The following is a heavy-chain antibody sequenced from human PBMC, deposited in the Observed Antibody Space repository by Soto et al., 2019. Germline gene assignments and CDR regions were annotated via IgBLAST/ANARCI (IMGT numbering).Heavy chain of an antibody. CDR1: GDSISSGGYY. D-gene: IGHD2-15*01. CDR3: ARGSTVAAILFDY. J-gene: IGHJ4*02. Sequence: QVQLQESGPGLVKPSQTLSLTCTVSGDSISSGGYYWSWIRQHPGKGLEWIGYIYYSGSTYYNPSPKSRFIISVDPYKNQSSLKLSSVPAADTAVYYCARGSTVAAILFDYWGQGTLVTVSS. V-gene: IGHV4-31*03. CDR2: IYYSGST.